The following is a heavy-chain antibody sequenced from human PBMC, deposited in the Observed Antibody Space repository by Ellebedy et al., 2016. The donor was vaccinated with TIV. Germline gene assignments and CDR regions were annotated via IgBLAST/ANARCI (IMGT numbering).Heavy chain of an antibody. CDR1: GFTFSSYG. Sequence: GGSLRLSXAASGFTFSSYGMHWVRQAPGKGLEWVAVIWYDGSNKYYADSVKGRFTISRDNSKNTLYLQMNSLRAEDTAVYYCARDQSEQDYGDYHSFDYWGQGTLVTVSS. J-gene: IGHJ4*02. CDR2: IWYDGSNK. D-gene: IGHD4-17*01. V-gene: IGHV3-33*01. CDR3: ARDQSEQDYGDYHSFDY.